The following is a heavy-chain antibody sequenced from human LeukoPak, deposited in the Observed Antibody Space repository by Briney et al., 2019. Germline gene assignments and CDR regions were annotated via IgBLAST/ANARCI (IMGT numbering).Heavy chain of an antibody. V-gene: IGHV3-21*01. CDR2: ISRSSTYI. J-gene: IGHJ4*02. CDR3: AREDSRDGYNFPY. CDR1: GFTFSSYN. D-gene: IGHD5-24*01. Sequence: GGSLRLSCAASGFTFSSYNMNWVRQAPGKGLEWGSYISRSSTYIYYADSVKGRFTISRDNAKNSLYRQKNSLRGEDTAVYYCAREDSRDGYNFPYWGQGTLVTVSS.